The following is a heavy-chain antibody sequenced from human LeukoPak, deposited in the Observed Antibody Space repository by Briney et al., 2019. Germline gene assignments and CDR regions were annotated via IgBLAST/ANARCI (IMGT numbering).Heavy chain of an antibody. J-gene: IGHJ4*02. CDR1: GFTFSNYA. D-gene: IGHD6-13*01. V-gene: IGHV3-23*01. Sequence: GGSLRLCCAASGFTFSNYAMSWVRQAPGKGMEWVSSISGSGGRTYYADCVKGRFNISRDNSNNSLDLQMISLRAEDTAIYFCAKDAGYSSSWSPDYWGQGTLVTVSS. CDR2: ISGSGGRT. CDR3: AKDAGYSSSWSPDY.